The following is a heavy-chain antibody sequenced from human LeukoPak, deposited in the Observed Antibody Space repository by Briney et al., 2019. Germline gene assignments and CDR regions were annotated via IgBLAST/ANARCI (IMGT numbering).Heavy chain of an antibody. V-gene: IGHV1-18*01. CDR3: ASTVGYSGYDGVGAPNDY. J-gene: IGHJ4*02. CDR1: GYTFTSYG. D-gene: IGHD5-12*01. Sequence: ASVKVSCEASGYTFTSYGISWVRQAPGQGLEWMGWISAYNGNTNYAQKLQGRVTMTTDTSTSTAYMELRSLRSDDTAVYYCASTVGYSGYDGVGAPNDYWGQGTLVTVSS. CDR2: ISAYNGNT.